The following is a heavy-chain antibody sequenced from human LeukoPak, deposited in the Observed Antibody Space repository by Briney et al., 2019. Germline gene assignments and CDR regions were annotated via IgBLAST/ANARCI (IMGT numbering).Heavy chain of an antibody. CDR2: IKQDGSDK. CDR1: GFTFSSYW. Sequence: GGSLRLSCEASGFTFSSYWMSWVRQAPGKGPEWVANIKQDGSDKYYADSVRGRFTVSRDNAKNSMYLQMNGLRAEDTATYYCTSLRTAVPHAGEAYNIWGQGTTVTVSS. J-gene: IGHJ6*02. D-gene: IGHD3-16*01. V-gene: IGHV3-7*01. CDR3: TSLRTAVPHAGEAYNI.